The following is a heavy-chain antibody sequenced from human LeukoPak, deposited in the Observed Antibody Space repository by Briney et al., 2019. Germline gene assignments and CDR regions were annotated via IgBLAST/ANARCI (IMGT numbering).Heavy chain of an antibody. J-gene: IGHJ4*02. CDR1: GGSISSDTYY. Sequence: ASETLSLTCTVSGGSISSDTYYWGWIRQSPGKGLEWIGTIYYGGSTYYNPSLKSRVTVPVDTSKNQFSLKLSSVTAADTAVYYCARVGHPDYRVDYWGQGTLVTVSS. V-gene: IGHV4-39*07. D-gene: IGHD4-11*01. CDR3: ARVGHPDYRVDY. CDR2: IYYGGST.